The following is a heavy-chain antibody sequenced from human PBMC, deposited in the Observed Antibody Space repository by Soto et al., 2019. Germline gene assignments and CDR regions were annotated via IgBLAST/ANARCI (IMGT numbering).Heavy chain of an antibody. J-gene: IGHJ2*01. Sequence: TLSLTCTVSGGSISGRGFYWSWIRQPPGKGLEWIGYSSDTGSTHYNPSLSGRVTVSVDTSKNQFSLKLTSVTATDTAVYYCAREYGGSWYLDLWGRGTLVTVSS. CDR2: SSDTGST. D-gene: IGHD4-17*01. CDR3: AREYGGSWYLDL. V-gene: IGHV4-30-4*08. CDR1: GGSISGRGFY.